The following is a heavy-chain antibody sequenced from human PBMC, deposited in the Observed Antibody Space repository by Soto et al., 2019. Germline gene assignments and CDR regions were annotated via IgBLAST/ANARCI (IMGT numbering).Heavy chain of an antibody. CDR2: IYPGDSDT. CDR1: GYSFTTYW. D-gene: IGHD3-10*01. J-gene: IGHJ4*01. CDR3: ARHSTSAPKDY. V-gene: IGHV5-51*01. Sequence: GESLKISCXGSGYSFTTYWIAWVRQMPGKGLEWVGIIYPGDSDTRYSPSFEGHVTISVDKSISTAFLQWNSPKASDNAIYYRARHSTSAPKDYWGQGTLVTVSS.